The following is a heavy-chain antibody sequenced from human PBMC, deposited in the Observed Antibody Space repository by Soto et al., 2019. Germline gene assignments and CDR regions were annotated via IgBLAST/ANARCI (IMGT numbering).Heavy chain of an antibody. CDR2: ISSSGSYI. J-gene: IGHJ4*02. V-gene: IGHV3-21*04. D-gene: IGHD6-13*01. CDR1: GFTFSSYS. Sequence: GGSLRLSCAASGFTFSSYSMNWVRQAPGKGLEWVSSISSSGSYIYYADSVKGRFTISRDNTKNTLDLQMNSLRAEDTAVYYCAKTREYSSSPFDYWGQGTLVTVSS. CDR3: AKTREYSSSPFDY.